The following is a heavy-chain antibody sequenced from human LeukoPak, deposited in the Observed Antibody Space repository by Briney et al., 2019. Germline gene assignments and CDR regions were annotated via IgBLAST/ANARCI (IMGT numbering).Heavy chain of an antibody. CDR2: ISSSSSYI. J-gene: IGHJ4*02. D-gene: IGHD2-2*01. V-gene: IGHV3-21*01. CDR1: GFTFSSYS. Sequence: GGSLRLSCAASGFTFSSYSMNWVRQAPGKGLEWVSSISSSSSYIYYADSVKGRFTISRDNAKNSLYLQMNSLRAEDTAVYYCASTYCSSTSCPSNYWGQGTLVTVSS. CDR3: ASTYCSSTSCPSNY.